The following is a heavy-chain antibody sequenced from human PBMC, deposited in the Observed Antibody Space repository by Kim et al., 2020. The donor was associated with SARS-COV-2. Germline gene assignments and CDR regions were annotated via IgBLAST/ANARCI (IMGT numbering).Heavy chain of an antibody. V-gene: IGHV1-69*13. J-gene: IGHJ4*02. CDR1: GGTFSSYA. D-gene: IGHD3-16*01. CDR2: IIPIFGTA. CDR3: ARAGEGYDYIWGSPNEYYFDY. Sequence: SVKVSCKASGGTFSSYAISWVRQAPGQGLEWMGGIIPIFGTANYAQKFQGRVTITADESTSTAYMELSSLRSEDTAVYYCARAGEGYDYIWGSPNEYYFDYWGQGTLVTVSS.